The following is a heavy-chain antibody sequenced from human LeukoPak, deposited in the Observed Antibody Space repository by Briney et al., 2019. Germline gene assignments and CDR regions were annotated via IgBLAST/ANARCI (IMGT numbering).Heavy chain of an antibody. D-gene: IGHD1-26*01. Sequence: ASVKVSCKASGYTFTAYFLHWVRQAPGQGLEWMGWISPNSGGTYYAQNFQGRVTMARDTSISTAYMELNRLTSDDTAVYYCARDISGSYDYWGQGTLVTVSS. J-gene: IGHJ4*02. V-gene: IGHV1-2*02. CDR1: GYTFTAYF. CDR2: ISPNSGGT. CDR3: ARDISGSYDY.